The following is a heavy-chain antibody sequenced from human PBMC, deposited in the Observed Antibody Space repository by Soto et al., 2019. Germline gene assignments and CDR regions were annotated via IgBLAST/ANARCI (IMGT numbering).Heavy chain of an antibody. Sequence: QVQLVESGGGVVQTGGCQRLSCAASGFSFSMYGMHWVRQAPGKGLEWMATVYYDGHNKYYGDSVRRRCTMSRDNSKNMILRPMITLKAEDTTNYYCTRDPPSTLVSYDIWARGTMVTVSS. D-gene: IGHD2-2*01. CDR2: VYYDGHNK. V-gene: IGHV3-33*01. CDR1: GFSFSMYG. J-gene: IGHJ3*02. CDR3: TRDPPSTLVSYDI.